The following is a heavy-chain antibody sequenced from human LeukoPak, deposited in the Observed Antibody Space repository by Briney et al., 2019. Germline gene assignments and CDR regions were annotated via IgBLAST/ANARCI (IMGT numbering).Heavy chain of an antibody. D-gene: IGHD1-14*01. CDR2: IYYSGST. Sequence: SETLSLTCTVSGGSISSSSYYWGWIRQPPGKGLEWIGSIYYSGSTYYNPSLKSRVTISVDTSKNQFSLKLSSVTAADTAVYYCARARRRNWFYPWGQGTLVTVSS. CDR3: ARARRRNWFYP. J-gene: IGHJ5*02. CDR1: GGSISSSSYY. V-gene: IGHV4-39*07.